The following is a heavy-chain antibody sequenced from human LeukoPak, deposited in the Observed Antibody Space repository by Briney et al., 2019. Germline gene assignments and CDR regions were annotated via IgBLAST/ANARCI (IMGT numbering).Heavy chain of an antibody. CDR2: IYYSGST. J-gene: IGHJ4*02. CDR3: ARESGSSSWYTL. D-gene: IGHD6-13*01. Sequence: SETLSLTCAVSRGSISSHYLRWIRPPPGKGLEWIGYIYYSGSTNYNPSLKSRVTISVDTSKNQFSLKLSSVTAADTAVYYCARESGSSSWYTLWGQGTLVTVSS. CDR1: RGSISSHY. V-gene: IGHV4-59*11.